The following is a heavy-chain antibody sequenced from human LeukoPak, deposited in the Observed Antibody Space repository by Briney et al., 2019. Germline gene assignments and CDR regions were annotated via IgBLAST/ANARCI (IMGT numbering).Heavy chain of an antibody. CDR2: IYHSGST. CDR1: GGSISTYY. V-gene: IGHV4-59*01. CDR3: ARGGGYASPIGY. D-gene: IGHD5-12*01. J-gene: IGHJ4*02. Sequence: PSETLSLTCTLSGGSISTYYWSWIRQPPGKGLEWIGYIYHSGSTNYNPSLKSRVTISVDTSKNQFSLKLSCVTAADTAVYYCARGGGYASPIGYWGQGALVTVSS.